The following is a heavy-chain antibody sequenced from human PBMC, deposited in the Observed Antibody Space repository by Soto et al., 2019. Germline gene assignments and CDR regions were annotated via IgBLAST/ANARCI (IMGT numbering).Heavy chain of an antibody. D-gene: IGHD4-17*01. J-gene: IGHJ4*02. V-gene: IGHV3-30-3*01. CDR2: ISYDGSNK. CDR3: HPDFDYGDYLDY. CDR1: GFTFSSYA. Sequence: QVQLVESGGGVVQPGRSLRLSCAASGFTFSSYAMHWVRQAPGKGLEWVAVISYDGSNKYYADSVKGRFIISRDNSKNTLYLQMNSLRAEDTAVYYCHPDFDYGDYLDYWGQGTLVTVSS.